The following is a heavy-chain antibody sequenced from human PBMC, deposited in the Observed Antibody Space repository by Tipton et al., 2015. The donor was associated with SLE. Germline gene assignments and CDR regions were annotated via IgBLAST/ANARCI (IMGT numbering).Heavy chain of an antibody. V-gene: IGHV4-39*01. CDR2: IFYTGST. Sequence: TLSLTCTVSGGSISSSSYYWGWIRQPPGKGLEWIGNIFYTGSTYYNPSLKSRVTISVDTSKNQSSLKLSSVIAADTAVYYCARRWAPDYDFWSGYWYYFDYWGQGTLVTVSS. CDR3: ARRWAPDYDFWSGYWYYFDY. CDR1: GGSISSSSYY. D-gene: IGHD3-3*01. J-gene: IGHJ4*02.